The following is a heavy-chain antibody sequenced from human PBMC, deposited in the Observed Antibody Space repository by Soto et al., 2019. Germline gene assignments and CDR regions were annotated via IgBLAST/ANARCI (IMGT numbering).Heavy chain of an antibody. J-gene: IGHJ5*02. CDR2: IYHSGST. CDR1: GGSISSSNW. V-gene: IGHV4-4*02. CDR3: ARRYSSSWFNWFDP. D-gene: IGHD6-13*01. Sequence: SETLSLTCAVSGGSISSSNWWSWVRQPPGTGLEWLGEIYHSGSTNYNPSLKSRVTISVDKSKNQFSLKLSSGPAADTAVDYCARRYSSSWFNWFDPWGQGTLVTVSS.